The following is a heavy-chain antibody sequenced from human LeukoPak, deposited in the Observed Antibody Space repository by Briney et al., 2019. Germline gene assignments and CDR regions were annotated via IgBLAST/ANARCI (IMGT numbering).Heavy chain of an antibody. V-gene: IGHV4-38-2*02. CDR1: GYSISSGYY. D-gene: IGHD6-19*01. J-gene: IGHJ4*02. Sequence: SETLSLTCTVSGYSISSGYYWGWIRQPPGKGLEWIGTIYHSGTTYYSPSLKSRVTISVDTSKNQFSLRLNSVTAADTAVYYCAVLLAGGVDYWGQGTLVTVSS. CDR3: AVLLAGGVDY. CDR2: IYHSGTT.